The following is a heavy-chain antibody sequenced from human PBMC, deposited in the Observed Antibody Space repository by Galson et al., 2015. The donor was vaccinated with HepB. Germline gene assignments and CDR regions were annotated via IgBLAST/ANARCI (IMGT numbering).Heavy chain of an antibody. V-gene: IGHV3-30*14. Sequence: SLRLSCAPSGISFNSYAMHWVRQAPGKGLEWMAVISYDGGTTFHADSVKGRFTISRDNSGKTLYLQMNSLRSDDTAIYYCAYGSGSYFLDNWGQGTLVTVSS. CDR2: ISYDGGTT. CDR1: GISFNSYA. CDR3: AYGSGSYFLDN. D-gene: IGHD3-10*01. J-gene: IGHJ4*02.